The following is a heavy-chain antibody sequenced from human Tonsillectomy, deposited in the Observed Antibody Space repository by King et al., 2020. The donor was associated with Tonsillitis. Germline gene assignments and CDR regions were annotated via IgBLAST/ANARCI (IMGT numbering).Heavy chain of an antibody. CDR3: ARAKSGNFWAFDI. CDR1: GCSISSFY. V-gene: IGHV4-59*01. D-gene: IGHD3-3*01. Sequence: VQLQESGPGLVKPSETLSLTCTVSGCSISSFYWNWIRQPPGKGLEGIGFIHYSGSTNYNPPLKSRVTTSVDTSKNQLSLKLSSVTAADTAVYYWARAKSGNFWAFDIWGQGTMVTVSS. J-gene: IGHJ3*02. CDR2: IHYSGST.